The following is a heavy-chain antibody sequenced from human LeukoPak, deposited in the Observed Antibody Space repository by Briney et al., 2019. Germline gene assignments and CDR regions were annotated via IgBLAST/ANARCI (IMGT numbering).Heavy chain of an antibody. CDR1: GFIFSDSA. CDR2: IRSKANSDET. V-gene: IGHV3-73*01. J-gene: IGHJ4*01. Sequence: QSGGSLRLSCTVSGFIFSDSAIHWVRQAAGKGLEWVGRIRSKANSDETAYAASVKGRFTISSDDSKDTAYLQTHSLKPEDTAVYHCTSPTHDFDFWSGYYSFWGRGAQVTVSS. D-gene: IGHD3-3*01. CDR3: TSPTHDFDFWSGYYSF.